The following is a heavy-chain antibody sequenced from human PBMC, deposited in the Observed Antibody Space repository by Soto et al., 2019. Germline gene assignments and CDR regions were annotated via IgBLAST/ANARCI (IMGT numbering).Heavy chain of an antibody. CDR3: TRPHDYMWGSYRTIQSYGMDV. CDR2: MNTNSGNT. CDR1: GYTFTSFD. Sequence: QVQLVQSGAEVKKPGASVKVSCKASGYTFTSFDINWVRQATGQRLEWMGWMNTNSGNTDFAQKFQGRVSMTRDTSISTAYRELSNLRSEDTAVYYCTRPHDYMWGSYRTIQSYGMDVWGQGTTVTVSS. J-gene: IGHJ6*02. D-gene: IGHD3-16*02. V-gene: IGHV1-8*01.